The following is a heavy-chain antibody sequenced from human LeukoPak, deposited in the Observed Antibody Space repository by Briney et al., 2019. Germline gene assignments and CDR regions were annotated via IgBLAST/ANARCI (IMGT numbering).Heavy chain of an antibody. J-gene: IGHJ3*02. CDR2: IYSGGST. Sequence: GGSLRLSCAASGFTVSSNYMSWVRQAPGKGLEWVSVIYSGGSTYYADSVKGRFTISRDNSKNTLYLQMNSLRAEDTAVYYCARASQDDAFDIWGRGTMVTVSS. CDR3: ARASQDDAFDI. V-gene: IGHV3-66*01. CDR1: GFTVSSNY.